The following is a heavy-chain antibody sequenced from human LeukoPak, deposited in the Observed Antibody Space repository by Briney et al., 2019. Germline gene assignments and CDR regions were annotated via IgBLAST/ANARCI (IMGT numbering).Heavy chain of an antibody. CDR2: ISAYNGNT. CDR3: ARGPSGSWLLGGNYYYYYGMDV. CDR1: GYTFTSYG. J-gene: IGHJ6*02. Sequence: ASVKVSCKASGYTFTSYGISWVRQAHGQGLEWMGWISAYNGNTNYAQKLQGRVTMTTDTSTSTAYMELRSLRSDDTAVYYCARGPSGSWLLGGNYYYYYGMDVWGQGTTVTVSS. V-gene: IGHV1-18*01. D-gene: IGHD5-12*01.